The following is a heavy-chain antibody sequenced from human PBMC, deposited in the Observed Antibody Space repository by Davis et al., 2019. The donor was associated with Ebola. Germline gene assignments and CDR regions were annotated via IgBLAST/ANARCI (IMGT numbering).Heavy chain of an antibody. J-gene: IGHJ4*02. D-gene: IGHD5-12*01. CDR2: FDPEDGET. Sequence: ASVTVSCKVSGYTLTELSMHWVRQAPGKGLEWMGGFDPEDGETIYAQKFQGRVTMTEDTSTDTAYMELSSLRSEDTAVYYCATIVATTFYFDYWGQGTLVTVSS. V-gene: IGHV1-24*01. CDR3: ATIVATTFYFDY. CDR1: GYTLTELS.